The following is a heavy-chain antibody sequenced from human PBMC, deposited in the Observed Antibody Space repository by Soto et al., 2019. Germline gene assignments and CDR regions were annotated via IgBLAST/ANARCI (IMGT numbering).Heavy chain of an antibody. Sequence: EVQLVESGGGLVKPGGSLRLSCAASGFTFSNAWMSWVRQAPGGGLEWVGRIKRNIDGGTTDYAAPVKGRFAISRDDSNSILDLEMNSLRSEDTAVYYCTTVDAVVLNWGQGLLVTVSS. CDR3: TTVDAVVLN. CDR1: GFTFSNAW. J-gene: IGHJ4*02. D-gene: IGHD6-19*01. V-gene: IGHV3-15*01. CDR2: IKRNIDGGTT.